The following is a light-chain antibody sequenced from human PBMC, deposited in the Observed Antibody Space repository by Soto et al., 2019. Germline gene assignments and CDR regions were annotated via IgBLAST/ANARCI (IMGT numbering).Light chain of an antibody. J-gene: IGLJ2*01. CDR1: SSNIGSNI. V-gene: IGLV1-44*01. CDR3: AAWHDSLNGPV. Sequence: QAVVTQPPSASGTPGQRVTISCSGSSSNIGSNIVNWYQQLPGTAPKLLIYSNNQRPSGVPDRFSGSKSGTSASLAISGLQSEDEADYYCAAWHDSLNGPVFGGGTKVTVL. CDR2: SNN.